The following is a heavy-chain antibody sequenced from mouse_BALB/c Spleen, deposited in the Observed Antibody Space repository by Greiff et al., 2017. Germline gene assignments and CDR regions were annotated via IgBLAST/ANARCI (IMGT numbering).Heavy chain of an antibody. V-gene: IGHV2-9*02. J-gene: IGHJ2*01. D-gene: IGHD4-1*01. CDR2: IWAGGST. CDR3: ARDPSGRDYFDY. CDR1: GFSLTSYG. Sequence: VQRVESGPGLVAPSQSLSISCTVSGFSLTSYGVHWVRQPPGKGLEWLGVIWAGGSTNYNSALMSRMSISKDNSKGQVFLKMNSLQTDDTAMYYCARDPSGRDYFDYWGQGTTLTVSS.